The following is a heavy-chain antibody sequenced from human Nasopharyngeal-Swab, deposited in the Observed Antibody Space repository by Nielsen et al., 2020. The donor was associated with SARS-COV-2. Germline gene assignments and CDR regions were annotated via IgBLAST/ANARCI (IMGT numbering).Heavy chain of an antibody. CDR2: ISGSGGST. CDR3: AKGLEMATDDY. Sequence: ETLSLTCAASGFTFSSYAMSWVRQAPGKGLEWVSAISGSGGSTYYADSVKGRFTISRDNSKNTPYLQMNSLRAEDTAVYYCAKGLEMATDDYWGQGTLVTVSS. CDR1: GFTFSSYA. D-gene: IGHD5-24*01. V-gene: IGHV3-23*01. J-gene: IGHJ4*02.